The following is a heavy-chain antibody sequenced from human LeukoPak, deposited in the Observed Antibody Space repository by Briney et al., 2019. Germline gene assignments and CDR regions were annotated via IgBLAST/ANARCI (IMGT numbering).Heavy chain of an antibody. V-gene: IGHV4-59*01. Sequence: SETLSLTCTVSGGSISSYYWSWIRQPPGKGLEWIGYIYYSGSTNYNPSLKSRVTISVDTSKNQFSLKLSSVTAADTAVYYCARAGGGDYDFWSGFFHFDYWGQGTLVTVSS. CDR2: IYYSGST. D-gene: IGHD3-3*01. CDR1: GGSISSYY. J-gene: IGHJ4*02. CDR3: ARAGGGDYDFWSGFFHFDY.